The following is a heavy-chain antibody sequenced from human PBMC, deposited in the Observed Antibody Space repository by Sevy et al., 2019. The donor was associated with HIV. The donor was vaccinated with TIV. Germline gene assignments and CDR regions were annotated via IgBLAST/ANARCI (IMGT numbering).Heavy chain of an antibody. CDR1: GFTFSSYD. D-gene: IGHD2-2*01. J-gene: IGHJ6*02. V-gene: IGHV3-13*01. CDR2: IGTAGDT. CDR3: ARARYCSSTSCYGDYYGMDV. Sequence: GGSLRLSCAASGFTFSSYDMHWVRQATGKGLEWVSAIGTAGDTYYPGSVKGRFTISGENAKNSCYLQMNSLRAGDTAVYYCARARYCSSTSCYGDYYGMDVWGQGTTVTVSS.